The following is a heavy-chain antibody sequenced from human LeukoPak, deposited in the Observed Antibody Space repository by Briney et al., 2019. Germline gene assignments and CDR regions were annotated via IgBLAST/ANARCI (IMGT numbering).Heavy chain of an antibody. CDR1: GGSISSSSYY. CDR3: ARTTYSLFDY. D-gene: IGHD2-21*01. J-gene: IGHJ4*02. V-gene: IGHV4-39*07. CDR2: IYHSGST. Sequence: SETLSLTCTVSGGSISSSSYYWGWIRQPPGKGLEWIGSIYHSGSTYYNPSLKSRVTISVDTSKNQFSLKLSSVTAADTAVYYCARTTYSLFDYWGQGTLVTVSS.